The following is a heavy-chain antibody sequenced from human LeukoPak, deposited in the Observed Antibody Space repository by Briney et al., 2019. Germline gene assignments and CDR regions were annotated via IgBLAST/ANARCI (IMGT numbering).Heavy chain of an antibody. J-gene: IGHJ4*02. V-gene: IGHV3-64*01. Sequence: PGGSLRLSCAASGFTFSSYAMHWVRQAPGKGLEYVSAISSNGGSTYYANSVKGRFTISRDNSKNSLYLQMNSLRAEDTAVYYCARDQGSGGRRFDYWGQGTLVTVSS. CDR3: ARDQGSGGRRFDY. D-gene: IGHD2-15*01. CDR1: GFTFSSYA. CDR2: ISSNGGST.